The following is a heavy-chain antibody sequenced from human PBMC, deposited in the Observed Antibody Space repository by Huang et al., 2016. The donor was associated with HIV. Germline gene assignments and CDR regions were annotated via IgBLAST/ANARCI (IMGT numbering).Heavy chain of an antibody. CDR1: GGSISSGGYY. D-gene: IGHD1-1*01. J-gene: IGHJ3*02. V-gene: IGHV4-30-4*08. Sequence: QVQLQESGPGLVKPSQTLSLTCTVSGGSISSGGYYWSWIRQPPGKGLEWIGYIYYSGSTYYNPSLRSRVTISVDTSKNQFSLKLSSVTAADTAVYYCARLGWSGTMRDAFDIWGQGTMVTVSS. CDR3: ARLGWSGTMRDAFDI. CDR2: IYYSGST.